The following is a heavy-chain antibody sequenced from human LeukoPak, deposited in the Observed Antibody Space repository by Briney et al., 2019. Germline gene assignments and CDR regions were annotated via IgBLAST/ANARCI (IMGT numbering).Heavy chain of an antibody. D-gene: IGHD2-2*01. J-gene: IGHJ5*02. CDR2: ISYDGSNK. V-gene: IGHV3-30-3*01. CDR3: ARGDIVVVQGYWFDP. CDR1: GFTFSSYA. Sequence: GGSLRLSCAASGFTFSSYAMHWVRQAPGKGLEWVAVISYDGSNKYYADSVKGRFTISRDNSKNTLYLQMNSLRAEDTAVYYCARGDIVVVQGYWFDPWGQGTLVTVSS.